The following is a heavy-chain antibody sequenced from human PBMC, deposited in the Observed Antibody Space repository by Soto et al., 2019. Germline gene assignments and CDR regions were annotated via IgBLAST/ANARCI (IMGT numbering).Heavy chain of an antibody. V-gene: IGHV4-4*02. CDR3: ARGESQQQRDL. D-gene: IGHD6-13*01. J-gene: IGHJ4*02. CDR2: VYHSGNT. CDR1: DDSTSRATC. Sequence: PSETLSLTCAVSDDSTSRATCWRWVRQPPGKGLEWIGEVYHSGNTNYNPSLKSRVIISVDKSKNQFSLKLSSVTDADTARYYCARGESQQQRDLWSQRTLVTVS.